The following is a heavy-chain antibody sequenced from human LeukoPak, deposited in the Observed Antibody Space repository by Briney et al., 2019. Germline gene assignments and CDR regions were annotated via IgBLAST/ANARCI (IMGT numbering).Heavy chain of an antibody. CDR3: AKDLKAYKVTSLN. CDR1: GFTFNSYA. J-gene: IGHJ4*02. Sequence: GGSLRLSCAASGFTFNSYAMSWVRQAPGKGLEWVSGISASGRSTYYADSVKGRFTISRDNSQNTLYLQMNSLRAEDTAIYYCAKDLKAYKVTSLNWGQGTLVTVSS. CDR2: ISASGRST. D-gene: IGHD2-21*02. V-gene: IGHV3-23*01.